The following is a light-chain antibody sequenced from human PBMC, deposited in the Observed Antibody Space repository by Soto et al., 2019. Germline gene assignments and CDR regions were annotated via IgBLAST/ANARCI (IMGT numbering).Light chain of an antibody. CDR3: QQRSAWPIT. Sequence: IVLTQSPATLSLSPGEIATLSCRTSQSVGNDLAWYQVKSGQAPRLLIFDAFNRATGVPPRYSGSRSGTGFTLTINSLDPEDFALYYCQQRSAWPITFGGGTSVRIK. CDR1: QSVGND. V-gene: IGKV3-11*01. CDR2: DAF. J-gene: IGKJ4*01.